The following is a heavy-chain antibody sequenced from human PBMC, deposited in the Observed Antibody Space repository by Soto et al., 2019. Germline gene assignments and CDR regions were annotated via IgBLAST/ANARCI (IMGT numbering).Heavy chain of an antibody. Sequence: QVQLVESGGGVVQPGRSLRLSCAASGFTFSSYAMHWVRQAPGKGLEWVAVISYDGDNKYYADSVKGRFTISRDNSKNTLYLQMNSLRGEDTAVYYCARDHSRGNTIGDYWGQGTLVTVSS. CDR2: ISYDGDNK. V-gene: IGHV3-30-3*01. J-gene: IGHJ4*02. D-gene: IGHD3-3*01. CDR1: GFTFSSYA. CDR3: ARDHSRGNTIGDY.